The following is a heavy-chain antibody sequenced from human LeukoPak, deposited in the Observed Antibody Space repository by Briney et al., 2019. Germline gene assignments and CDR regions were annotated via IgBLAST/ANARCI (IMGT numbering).Heavy chain of an antibody. Sequence: ASVKVSCTASGGTFSSYAISWVRQAPGQGLEWMGGIIPIFGTANYAQKFQGRVTITADESTSTAYMELSSLRSEDTAVYYCARAQPEDIVVVVADYYYYYYGMDVWGQGTTVTVSS. J-gene: IGHJ6*02. CDR1: GGTFSSYA. CDR2: IIPIFGTA. D-gene: IGHD2-15*01. CDR3: ARAQPEDIVVVVADYYYYYYGMDV. V-gene: IGHV1-69*13.